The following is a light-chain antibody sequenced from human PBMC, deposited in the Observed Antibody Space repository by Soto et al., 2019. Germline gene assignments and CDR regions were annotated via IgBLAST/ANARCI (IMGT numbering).Light chain of an antibody. V-gene: IGKV1-5*01. CDR3: QQYNSYPWT. CDR1: QSISSW. CDR2: DAS. Sequence: IQMTQSPSTLSASVGDRVTITCRASQSISSWLAWYQQKPGKAPKLLIYDASSLGSGVPSRFSGSGSGTEFTLTITSLQPDDFATYYCQQYNSYPWTFGQGTKVDVK. J-gene: IGKJ1*01.